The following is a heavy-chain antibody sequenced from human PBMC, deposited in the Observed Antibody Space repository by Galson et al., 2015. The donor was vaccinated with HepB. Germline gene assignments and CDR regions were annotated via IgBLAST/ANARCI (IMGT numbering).Heavy chain of an antibody. CDR3: ASVYYDYVWGSYRPHGFDY. CDR2: IYYSGST. CDR1: GGSISSSSYY. V-gene: IGHV4-39*01. Sequence: SETLSLTCTVSGGSISSSSYYWGWIRQPPGKGLEWIGSIYYSGSTYYNPSLKSRVTISVDTSKNQFSLKLSSVTAADTAVYYCASVYYDYVWGSYRPHGFDYWGQGALVTVSS. D-gene: IGHD3-16*02. J-gene: IGHJ4*02.